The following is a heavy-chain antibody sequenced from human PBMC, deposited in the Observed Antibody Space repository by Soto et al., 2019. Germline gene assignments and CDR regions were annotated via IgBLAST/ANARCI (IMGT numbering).Heavy chain of an antibody. CDR2: IVVGSGNT. CDR1: GFTFTSSA. CDR3: AADFPYDYVWLSYRRNYYYYVIDF. V-gene: IGHV1-58*01. D-gene: IGHD3-16*02. Sequence: SVKVSCKASGFTFTSSAVQWVRQARGQRLEWIGWIVVGSGNTNYAQKFQERVTITRDMSTSTAYMELSSLRSEDTAVYYCAADFPYDYVWLSYRRNYYYYVIDFWGQRSSDTGSS. J-gene: IGHJ6*02.